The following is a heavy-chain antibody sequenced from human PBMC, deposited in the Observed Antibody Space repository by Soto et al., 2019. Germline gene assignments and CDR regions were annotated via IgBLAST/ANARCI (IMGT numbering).Heavy chain of an antibody. CDR2: ISYDGSNK. CDR1: GFTFSSYG. D-gene: IGHD6-13*01. Sequence: QVQLVESGGGVVQPGRSLRLSCAASGFTFSSYGMHWVRQAPGKGLEWVAVISYDGSNKYYADSVKGRFTISRDNSKNTLYLQMNSLRAADTAVYYCAKGSSWFDYWGQGTLVTVSS. CDR3: AKGSSWFDY. V-gene: IGHV3-30*18. J-gene: IGHJ4*02.